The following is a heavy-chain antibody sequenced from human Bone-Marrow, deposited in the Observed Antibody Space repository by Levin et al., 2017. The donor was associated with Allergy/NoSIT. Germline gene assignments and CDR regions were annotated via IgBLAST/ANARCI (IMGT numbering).Heavy chain of an antibody. D-gene: IGHD5-24*01. CDR2: INPDSGGT. CDR1: GYAFTAYY. J-gene: IGHJ4*02. V-gene: IGHV1-2*04. CDR3: VRAMREGHNDWGFYFDL. Sequence: ASVKVSCKADGYAFTAYYIHWVRQAPGQGPEWVGWINPDSGGTNYAQKFQGWVAMTRDTSVTTAYLELSRLKSDDTAMYYCVRAMREGHNDWGFYFDLWGQGTLVTVSS.